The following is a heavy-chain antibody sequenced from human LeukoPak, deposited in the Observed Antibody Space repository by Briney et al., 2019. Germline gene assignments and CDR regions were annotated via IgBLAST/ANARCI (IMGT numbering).Heavy chain of an antibody. Sequence: SETLSLTCAVYGGSFSGYYWSWIRQPPGKGLEWIGEINHSGSTNYNPSLKSRVTISVDTSKNQFSLKLSSVTAADTAVYYCARRRRSKVHSFDGWFDPWGQGTLVTVSS. V-gene: IGHV4-34*01. D-gene: IGHD2-15*01. CDR2: INHSGST. J-gene: IGHJ5*02. CDR3: ARRRRSKVHSFDGWFDP. CDR1: GGSFSGYY.